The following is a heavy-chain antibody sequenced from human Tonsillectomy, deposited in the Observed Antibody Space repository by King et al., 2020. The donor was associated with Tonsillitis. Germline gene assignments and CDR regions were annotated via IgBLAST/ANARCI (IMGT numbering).Heavy chain of an antibody. CDR1: GFTFSNAW. V-gene: IGHV3-15*01. J-gene: IGHJ1*01. Sequence: VQLVESGGGLVKPGGSLRLSCAASGFTFSNAWMSWVRQAPGKGLEWVGRIKSKTDGGTTDYAAPVKGRFSISRDDSKNTLYLQMNSLKTEDTAVYYCTTMVGYVSSVYSSAEYFQYWGQGTLVTVSS. CDR2: IKSKTDGGTT. D-gene: IGHD3-22*01. CDR3: TTMVGYVSSVYSSAEYFQY.